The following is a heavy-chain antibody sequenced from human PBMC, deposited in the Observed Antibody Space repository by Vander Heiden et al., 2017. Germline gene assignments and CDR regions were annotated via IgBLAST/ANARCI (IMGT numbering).Heavy chain of an antibody. CDR2: ISDSAGTT. CDR1: GLTFSNYA. V-gene: IGHV3-23*01. Sequence: EVQLLVSGGGLVQPGGSLRLSCAASGLTFSNYAMSWVRQAPGKGLEWVSAISDSAGTTYYADSVKGRFTISRDNSKNTLYLQVNSLRAEDTAVYYCAKEALLAGRPFDPWGQGTLVTVSS. J-gene: IGHJ5*02. CDR3: AKEALLAGRPFDP. D-gene: IGHD2-15*01.